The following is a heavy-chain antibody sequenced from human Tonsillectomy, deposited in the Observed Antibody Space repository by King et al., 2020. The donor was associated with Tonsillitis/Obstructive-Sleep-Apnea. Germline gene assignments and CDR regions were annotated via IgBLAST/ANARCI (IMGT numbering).Heavy chain of an antibody. Sequence: VQLVESGAEVQKPGASVKVSCTASGYTFTGYYVHWVRQAPGQGLEWMGWINPNTGDTNYAQKFQGRVTMTRVTSISTAYMQLSRLRSDDTAVYYCARGGNDLYGMDVWGQGTTLTVSS. CDR3: ARGGNDLYGMDV. V-gene: IGHV1-2*02. D-gene: IGHD5-12*01. J-gene: IGHJ6*02. CDR1: GYTFTGYY. CDR2: INPNTGDT.